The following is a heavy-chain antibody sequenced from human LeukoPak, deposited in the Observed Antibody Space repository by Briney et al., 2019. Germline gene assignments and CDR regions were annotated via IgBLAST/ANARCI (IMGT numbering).Heavy chain of an antibody. CDR3: ARDTPSLYGMDV. V-gene: IGHV4-4*07. CDR1: GGSISSYY. CDR2: IYTSGST. J-gene: IGHJ6*02. Sequence: SETLSLTCSVSGGSISSYYWSWIRQPAGKGLEWIGRIYTSGSTNYNPSLKSRVTISVDTSKNQFSLKLNSVTAADTAVYYCARDTPSLYGMDVWGQGTTVTVSS.